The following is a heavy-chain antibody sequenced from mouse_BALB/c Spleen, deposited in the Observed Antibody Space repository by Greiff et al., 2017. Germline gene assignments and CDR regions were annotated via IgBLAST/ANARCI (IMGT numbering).Heavy chain of an antibody. Sequence: QVQLQQSGPELVKPGASVRISCKASGYTFTSYYIHWVKQRPGQGLEWIGWIYPGNVNTKYNEKFKGKATLTADKSSSTAYMQLSSLTSEDSAVYFCARSNYYGSSHYAMDYWGQGTSVTVSS. CDR3: ARSNYYGSSHYAMDY. V-gene: IGHV1S56*01. D-gene: IGHD1-1*01. CDR2: IYPGNVNT. CDR1: GYTFTSYY. J-gene: IGHJ4*01.